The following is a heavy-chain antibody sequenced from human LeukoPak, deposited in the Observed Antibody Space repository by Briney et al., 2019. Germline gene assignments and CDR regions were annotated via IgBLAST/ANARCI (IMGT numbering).Heavy chain of an antibody. CDR1: DGSISSSSYY. CDR2: IYYSGST. D-gene: IGHD3-22*01. V-gene: IGHV4-39*07. J-gene: IGHJ4*02. Sequence: SETLSLTCTVSDGSISSSSYYWGWIRQPPGKGLEWIGRIYYSGSTYYNPSLKSRVTISVDTSKNQFSLKLSSVTAADTAVYYCARLFRGYYYDSSGYSYYFDYWGQGTLVTVSS. CDR3: ARLFRGYYYDSSGYSYYFDY.